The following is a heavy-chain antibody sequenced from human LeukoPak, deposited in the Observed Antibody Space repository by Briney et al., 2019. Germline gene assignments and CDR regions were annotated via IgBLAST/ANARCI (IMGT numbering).Heavy chain of an antibody. CDR3: ARDYYDSSGHYYYYGMDV. J-gene: IGHJ6*02. Sequence: SETLSLTCTVSGGSISSGEYYWSWIRQPPGKGLEWIGYFSYTGSTYYNPSVKSRVSISVDTSKNQFSLKLTSVTAADTAVYYCARDYYDSSGHYYYYGMDVWGQGTTVTVSS. D-gene: IGHD3-22*01. CDR1: GGSISSGEYY. CDR2: FSYTGST. V-gene: IGHV4-30-4*01.